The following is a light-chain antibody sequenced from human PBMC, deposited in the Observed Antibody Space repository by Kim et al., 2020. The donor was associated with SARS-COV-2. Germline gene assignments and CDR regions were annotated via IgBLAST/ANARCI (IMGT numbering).Light chain of an antibody. CDR2: YGN. CDR1: NIGDKS. V-gene: IGLV3-21*04. CDR3: QVWDSSSDHVV. Sequence: APGKTATSTCGGKNIGDKSVHWYQQKPGQAPVLVLYYGNDRPSGIPERFSGSNSGNTATLTSSRVEAGDEADYYCQVWDSSSDHVVFGGGTQLTVL. J-gene: IGLJ2*01.